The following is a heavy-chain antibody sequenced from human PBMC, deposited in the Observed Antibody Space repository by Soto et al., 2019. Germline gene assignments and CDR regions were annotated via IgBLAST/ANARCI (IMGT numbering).Heavy chain of an antibody. J-gene: IGHJ6*03. Sequence: SETLSLTCTVSGGSISSYYWSWIRQPPGKGLEWIGYIYYSGSTNYNPSLKSRVTISVDTSKNQFSLKLSSVTAADTAVYYCARTPYCSGGSCYPGDYYYYMDVWGKGTTVTVSS. CDR1: GGSISSYY. CDR2: IYYSGST. D-gene: IGHD2-15*01. V-gene: IGHV4-59*01. CDR3: ARTPYCSGGSCYPGDYYYYMDV.